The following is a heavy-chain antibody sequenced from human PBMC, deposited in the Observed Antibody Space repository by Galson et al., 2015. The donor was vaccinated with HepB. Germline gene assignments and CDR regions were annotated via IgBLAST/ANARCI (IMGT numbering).Heavy chain of an antibody. CDR1: GFSFSNYG. D-gene: IGHD6-13*01. V-gene: IGHV3-33*01. CDR2: IWFDGDIK. J-gene: IGHJ4*02. Sequence: SLRLSCAASGFSFSNYGMHWVRQTPGKGLEWVAVIWFDGDIKYSADSVKDRFTISRDNSKNTLYLQMNSLRAEDTAVYYCARDFGYGSTWYISDYWGQGTLVTVSS. CDR3: ARDFGYGSTWYISDY.